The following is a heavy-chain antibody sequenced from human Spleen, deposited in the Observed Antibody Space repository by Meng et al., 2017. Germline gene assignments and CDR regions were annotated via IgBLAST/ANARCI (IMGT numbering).Heavy chain of an antibody. J-gene: IGHJ4*02. V-gene: IGHV4-34*01. CDR2: INQSGST. D-gene: IGHD4-11*01. Sequence: QGPQQQWAAGLLKPSVTPSLTCGVFGGSFSDYSWSWIRQPPDMGLEWIGEINQSGSTNYNPSLESRATISVDTSQKKLSLKLTSVTAADSAVYYCARGPTTTAHDFDYWGQGTLVTVSS. CDR3: ARGPTTTAHDFDY. CDR1: GGSFSDYS.